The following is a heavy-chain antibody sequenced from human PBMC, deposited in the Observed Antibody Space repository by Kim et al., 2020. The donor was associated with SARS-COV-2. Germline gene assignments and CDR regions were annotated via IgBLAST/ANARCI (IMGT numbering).Heavy chain of an antibody. V-gene: IGHV3-48*02. D-gene: IGHD3-3*01. J-gene: IGHJ6*02. CDR3: ARVGRNDFWSGWYYGMDV. Sequence: KGRFTISRDNAKNSLYLQMNSLRDEDTAVYYCARVGRNDFWSGWYYGMDVWGQGTTVTVSS.